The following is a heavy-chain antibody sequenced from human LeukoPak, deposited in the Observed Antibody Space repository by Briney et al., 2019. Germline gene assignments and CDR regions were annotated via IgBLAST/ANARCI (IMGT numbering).Heavy chain of an antibody. CDR1: GASISSGGYS. CDR3: ARGDDCSGGSCYTY. D-gene: IGHD2-15*01. Sequence: PSETLSLTCVVSGASISSGGYSWSWIRQPPGRGLEWIGCIYHSGSTNYNPSLKSRVTISVDTSKNQFSLKLSSVSAADTAVYYCARGDDCSGGSCYTYWGQGTLVTVSS. CDR2: IYHSGST. V-gene: IGHV4-30-2*01. J-gene: IGHJ4*02.